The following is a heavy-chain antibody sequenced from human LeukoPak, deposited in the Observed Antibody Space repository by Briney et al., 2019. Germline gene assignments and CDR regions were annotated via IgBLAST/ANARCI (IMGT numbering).Heavy chain of an antibody. V-gene: IGHV3-23*01. J-gene: IGHJ4*02. D-gene: IGHD6-13*01. CDR2: ISGSGGTT. Sequence: GGSLRLSCAASGFTFSSYAMSWVRQAPGKGLEWVSGISGSGGTTYYADSVKGRFTISRDNSKNTLYVQMNSLRAEDTAVYYCAIAAAPAPHDYWGQGTLVTVSS. CDR3: AIAAAPAPHDY. CDR1: GFTFSSYA.